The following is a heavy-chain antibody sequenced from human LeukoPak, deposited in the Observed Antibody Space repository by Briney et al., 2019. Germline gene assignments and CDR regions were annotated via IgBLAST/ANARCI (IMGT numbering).Heavy chain of an antibody. CDR3: AKDRGFNYFDY. V-gene: IGHV3-30*18. CDR2: ISYDGSNK. J-gene: IGHJ4*02. D-gene: IGHD3-10*01. Sequence: GRSLRLSCAASGFTFSSYGMHWVRQAPGKGLEWVAVISYDGSNKYYADSVKGRFTISRDNSKNTLYPQMNSLRAEDTAVYYCAKDRGFNYFDYWGQGTLVTVSS. CDR1: GFTFSSYG.